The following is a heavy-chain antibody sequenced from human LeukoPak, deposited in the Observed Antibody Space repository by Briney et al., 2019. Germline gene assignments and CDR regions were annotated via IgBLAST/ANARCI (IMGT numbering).Heavy chain of an antibody. CDR3: ARVVRSSGYSD. CDR2: MNPNSGNT. J-gene: IGHJ4*02. D-gene: IGHD3-22*01. V-gene: IGHV1-8*01. Sequence: ASVKVSCKASGYTFSSYDINWVRQAPGQGLEWMGWMNPNSGNTGYAQKFQGRVTMTRNTSISTAYMELSSLRSEDTAVYHCARVVRSSGYSDWGQGTLVTVSS. CDR1: GYTFSSYD.